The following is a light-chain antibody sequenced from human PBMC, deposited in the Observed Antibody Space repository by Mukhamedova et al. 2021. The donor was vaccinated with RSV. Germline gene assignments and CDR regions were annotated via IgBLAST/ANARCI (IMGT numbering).Light chain of an antibody. Sequence: SSGHSRYAIAWHQQQPEKGPRYLMKLNSDGSHSKGDGIPDRFSGSSSGAERYLTISSLQSEDEADYYCQTWGTGIVVFGGGTK. V-gene: IGLV4-69*01. CDR1: SGHSRYA. CDR3: QTWGTGIVV. CDR2: LNSDGSH. J-gene: IGLJ2*01.